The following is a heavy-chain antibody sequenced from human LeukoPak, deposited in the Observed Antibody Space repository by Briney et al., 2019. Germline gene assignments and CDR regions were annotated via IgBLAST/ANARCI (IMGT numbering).Heavy chain of an antibody. V-gene: IGHV3-23*01. Sequence: GGSLRLSCAASGFTFSSYAMNWVRQAPGKGLEWVSAVSDSGDGTYYADSVKGRFTISRDNSKSTVYLQMDSLRAEDTAVYYCAKGYSVAGGSRVWGQGTTVTVSS. D-gene: IGHD6-19*01. CDR1: GFTFSSYA. CDR2: VSDSGDGT. J-gene: IGHJ6*02. CDR3: AKGYSVAGGSRV.